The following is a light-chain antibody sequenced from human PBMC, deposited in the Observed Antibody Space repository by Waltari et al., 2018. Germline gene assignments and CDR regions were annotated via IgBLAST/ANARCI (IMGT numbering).Light chain of an antibody. CDR2: DAS. CDR3: QQYDNLPERLT. J-gene: IGKJ4*01. CDR1: QDIRNY. Sequence: DIQMTQSPSSLSASVGDRVIITCQASQDIRNYLNWYQQKLGKAPKLLIHDASSLETGVPSRFSGSGSGTHFTFTISNLQPEDIATYYCQQYDNLPERLTFGGGTKVEIK. V-gene: IGKV1-33*01.